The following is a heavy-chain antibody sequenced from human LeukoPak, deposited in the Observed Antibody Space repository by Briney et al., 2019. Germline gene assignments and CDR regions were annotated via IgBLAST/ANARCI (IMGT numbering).Heavy chain of an antibody. CDR3: ARRPSVTAFDF. J-gene: IGHJ4*02. CDR1: YGSISLYY. V-gene: IGHV4-59*08. D-gene: IGHD2-21*02. Sequence: PSETLSLTCTISYGSISLYYWSWIRQPPGKGLEWIGYIYYTGSTNYNPSLKSRVTISVDTSTSQFSLKLSSVTAADTAVYFCARRPSVTAFDFWGQGTLVTVSS. CDR2: IYYTGST.